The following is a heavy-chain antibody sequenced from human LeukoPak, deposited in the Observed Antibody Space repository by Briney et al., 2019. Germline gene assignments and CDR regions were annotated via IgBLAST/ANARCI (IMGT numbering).Heavy chain of an antibody. V-gene: IGHV1-46*01. CDR3: ARGYSSGFGK. CDR2: INPSRGST. D-gene: IGHD6-19*01. J-gene: IGHJ4*02. Sequence: ASVKVSCTASGYSFTTHYIHWVRQAPGQGLEWMGIINPSRGSTSYAQKFQGRVTVTSDTSTSTVYMDLISLGSADTAVYYCARGYSSGFGKWGQGTLVSVS. CDR1: GYSFTTHY.